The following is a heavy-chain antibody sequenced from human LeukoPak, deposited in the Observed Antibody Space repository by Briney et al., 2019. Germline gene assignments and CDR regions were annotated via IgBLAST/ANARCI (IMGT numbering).Heavy chain of an antibody. V-gene: IGHV4-59*08. CDR1: GGSISSYY. J-gene: IGHJ6*02. D-gene: IGHD3-22*01. CDR3: ARLDSVAGYYYYGMDV. CDR2: IYYSGST. Sequence: SETLSLTCTVSGGSISSYYWSWIRQPPGKGLEWIGYIYYSGSTNYNPSLKSRVTISVDTSKNQFSLKLSSVTAADTAVYYCARLDSVAGYYYYGMDVWGQGTTVTVSS.